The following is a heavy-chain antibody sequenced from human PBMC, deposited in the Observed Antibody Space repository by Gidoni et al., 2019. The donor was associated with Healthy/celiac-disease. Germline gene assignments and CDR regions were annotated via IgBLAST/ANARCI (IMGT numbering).Heavy chain of an antibody. D-gene: IGHD6-6*01. Sequence: EVQLVESGGGLVKPGGSLRRPCAASGFTFSSDSMNWVRQAPGKGLEWVSSISRCSSYIYYADSVKGRFTISRDNAKNSLYLQMNSLRAEDTAVYYCARGPSSSSSYYYGMDVWGQGTTVTVSS. J-gene: IGHJ6*02. V-gene: IGHV3-21*01. CDR2: ISRCSSYI. CDR1: GFTFSSDS. CDR3: ARGPSSSSSYYYGMDV.